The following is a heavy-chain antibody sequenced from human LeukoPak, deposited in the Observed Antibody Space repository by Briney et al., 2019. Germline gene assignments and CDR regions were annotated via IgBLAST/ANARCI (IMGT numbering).Heavy chain of an antibody. V-gene: IGHV1-69*13. CDR1: GGTFSSYA. Sequence: GASVKVSCKASGGTFSSYAISWVRQAPGQGFEWMGGIIPIFGTANCAQKFQGRVTITADESTSTAYMELSSLRSEDTAVYYCARGPAPGAVAGTGVYYFDYWGQGTLVTVSS. D-gene: IGHD6-19*01. J-gene: IGHJ4*02. CDR2: IIPIFGTA. CDR3: ARGPAPGAVAGTGVYYFDY.